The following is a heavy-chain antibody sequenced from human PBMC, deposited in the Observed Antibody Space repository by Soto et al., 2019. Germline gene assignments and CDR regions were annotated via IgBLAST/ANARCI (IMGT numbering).Heavy chain of an antibody. CDR1: GFTFSSYA. CDR2: ISGSGGST. CDR3: AKDLDYSNYFDY. V-gene: IGHV3-23*01. Sequence: PGGSLRLSCAASGFTFSSYAMSWVRQAPGKGLEWVSAISGSGGSTYYADSVRGRFTISRDNSKNTLYLQMNSLRAEDTAVYYCAKDLDYSNYFDYWGQGTLVTVSS. D-gene: IGHD4-4*01. J-gene: IGHJ4*02.